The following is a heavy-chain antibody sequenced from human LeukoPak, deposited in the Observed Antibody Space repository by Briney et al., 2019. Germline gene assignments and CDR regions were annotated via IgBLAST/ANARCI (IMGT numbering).Heavy chain of an antibody. CDR2: INPNSGDT. D-gene: IGHD3-3*01. V-gene: IGHV1-2*02. CDR3: ARENPGVPFDY. J-gene: IGHJ4*02. Sequence: GASVKVSFKASGYTFTDFYLHWVRQAPGQGLEWMGWINPNSGDTNYAQKFQARVTMTRDTSINTAYMELSGLKSDDTAVYFCARENPGVPFDYWGQGTLVTVSS. CDR1: GYTFTDFY.